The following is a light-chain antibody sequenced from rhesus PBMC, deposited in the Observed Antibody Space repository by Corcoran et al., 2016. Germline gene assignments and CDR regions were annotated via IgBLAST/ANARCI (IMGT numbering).Light chain of an antibody. Sequence: EIAVTKSPATLSLSPGETATLPCRASASVGNDSAWYQKNPGQAPKLLVHYKHFRATGIPDRVSGGGSWTAFTLTLSSLGPEDVGVYHCPHYHAFLWTFGQGTKVEIK. CDR2: YKH. CDR1: ASVGND. V-gene: IGKV3-40*03. J-gene: IGKJ1*01. CDR3: PHYHAFLWT.